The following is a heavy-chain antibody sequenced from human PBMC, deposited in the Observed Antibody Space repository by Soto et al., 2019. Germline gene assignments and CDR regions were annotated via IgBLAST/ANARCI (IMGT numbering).Heavy chain of an antibody. J-gene: IGHJ4*02. CDR3: ARNGGIVAEIAGAYFDY. D-gene: IGHD2-15*01. CDR1: GGSFSGYY. Sequence: PSETLSLTCAVYGGSFSGYYWSWIRQPPGKGLEWIGEINHSGSTNYNPSLKSRVTTSVDTSKNQFSLKLSSVTAADTAVYYCARNGGIVAEIAGAYFDYWGQGTLVTVSS. V-gene: IGHV4-34*01. CDR2: INHSGST.